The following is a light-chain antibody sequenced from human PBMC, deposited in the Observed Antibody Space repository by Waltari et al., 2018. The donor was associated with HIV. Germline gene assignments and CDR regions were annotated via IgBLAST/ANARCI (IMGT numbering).Light chain of an antibody. J-gene: IGLJ3*02. V-gene: IGLV8-61*01. CDR1: SGSLSGRSS. Sequence: QTVVTQESSLSVSPGGTVNPTWGLSSGSLSGRSSPRWYQQTPGQAPRTLIYNTNTRSSGVPDRFSGSILGNKAALTISGAQADDECDYHCVLYVGSGIWVFGGGTKLTVL. CDR2: NTN. CDR3: VLYVGSGIWV.